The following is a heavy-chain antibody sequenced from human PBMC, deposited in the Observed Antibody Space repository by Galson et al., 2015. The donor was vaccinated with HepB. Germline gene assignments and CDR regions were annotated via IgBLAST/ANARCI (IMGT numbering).Heavy chain of an antibody. CDR2: IAPYNSNS. J-gene: IGHJ6*02. CDR3: ARVQGPGYYYYAMDV. Sequence: SVKVSCKASGYTFVSYGISWVRQAPGQGLEWMGWIAPYNSNSNFAQKLQGRVTMTTDTSTNTVSMELRSLRSDDTAVYYCARVQGPGYYYYAMDVWGQGTRVTVSS. V-gene: IGHV1-18*01. CDR1: GYTFVSYG.